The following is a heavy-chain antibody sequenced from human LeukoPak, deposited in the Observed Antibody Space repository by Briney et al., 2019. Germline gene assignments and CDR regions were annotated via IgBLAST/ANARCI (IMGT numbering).Heavy chain of an antibody. V-gene: IGHV3-30*18. CDR3: AKPRDIDSWAFDV. J-gene: IGHJ3*01. Sequence: PGGPLRLSCAASEFTFNNHDMHWVRQAPGKGPEWVAAISYDGRNKYYADSVKGRFTISRDNSKNTLNLQMNSLRTEDTAVFYCAKPRDIDSWAFDVWGQGTVVTVSS. CDR1: EFTFNNHD. D-gene: IGHD2-15*01. CDR2: ISYDGRNK.